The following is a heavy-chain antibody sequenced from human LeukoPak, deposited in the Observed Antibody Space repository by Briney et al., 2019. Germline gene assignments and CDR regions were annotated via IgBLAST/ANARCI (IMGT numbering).Heavy chain of an antibody. V-gene: IGHV4-34*01. D-gene: IGHD3-22*01. CDR1: GGSFSGYY. CDR3: ASGHSSGYHDY. J-gene: IGHJ4*02. Sequence: SETLSLTCAVHGGSFSGYYWSWIRQPPEKGLEWIGEINHSGSTNQNPSLKSRVTISVDKSKNQFSLKLSSVTAADTAVYYCASGHSSGYHDYWGQGTLVTVSS. CDR2: INHSGST.